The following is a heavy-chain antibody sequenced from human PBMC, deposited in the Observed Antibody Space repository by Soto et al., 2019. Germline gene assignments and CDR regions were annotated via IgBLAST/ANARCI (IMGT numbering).Heavy chain of an antibody. V-gene: IGHV4-39*07. CDR3: ARPGRDWGALHY. Sequence: LTCTVSGDFISSTVHHWGWIRQPPGKGLEWIAIIYHSGSTYYNPSLKSRVTISVDTSKNQFSLKMNSVTAADTAVYYCARPGRDWGALHYWGQGTLVTVSS. D-gene: IGHD7-27*01. CDR2: IYHSGST. CDR1: GDFISSTVHH. J-gene: IGHJ4*02.